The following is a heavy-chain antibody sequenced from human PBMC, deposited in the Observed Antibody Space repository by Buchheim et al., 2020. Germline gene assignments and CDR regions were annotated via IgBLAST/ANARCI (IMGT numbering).Heavy chain of an antibody. J-gene: IGHJ4*02. CDR1: GFTFSDYY. D-gene: IGHD3-3*01. CDR3: ARVFHDFWSGNRRGPPDY. CDR2: ISSSSSYT. Sequence: QVQLVESGGGLVKPGGSLRLSCAASGFTFSDYYMSWLRQAPGKGLEWDSYISSSSSYTNYADSVKGRFTISRDNAKNSLYMQINSLRAEDTAVYYCARVFHDFWSGNRRGPPDYWGQGTL. V-gene: IGHV3-11*06.